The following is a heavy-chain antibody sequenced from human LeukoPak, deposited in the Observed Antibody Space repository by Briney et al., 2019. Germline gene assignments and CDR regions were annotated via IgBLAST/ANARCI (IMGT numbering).Heavy chain of an antibody. V-gene: IGHV3-30-3*01. CDR1: GFTFSSYA. D-gene: IGHD4-17*01. J-gene: IGHJ6*02. CDR2: ISYDENNK. CDR3: ARARGLYGRSPKKHYGMDV. Sequence: GGSLRLSCAASGFTFSSYAIHWVRQAPGKGLEWVAVISYDENNKYYADSVKGRFTISRDNSKNTLYLQMNSLRAEDTAVYYCARARGLYGRSPKKHYGMDVWGQGTAVTVSS.